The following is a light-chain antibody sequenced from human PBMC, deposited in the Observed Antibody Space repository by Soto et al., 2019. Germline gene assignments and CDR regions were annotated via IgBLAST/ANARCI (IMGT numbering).Light chain of an antibody. Sequence: QSALTQPASVSGSPGQSITISCTGTSSDVGTYNYVSWCQHRPGKAPKLMIYDVSYRPSGVSNRFSGSKSANTASLTISGLQAEDEADYYCSSYTTSNTQVFGGGTKLTVL. V-gene: IGLV2-14*01. CDR2: DVS. J-gene: IGLJ3*02. CDR3: SSYTTSNTQV. CDR1: SSDVGTYNY.